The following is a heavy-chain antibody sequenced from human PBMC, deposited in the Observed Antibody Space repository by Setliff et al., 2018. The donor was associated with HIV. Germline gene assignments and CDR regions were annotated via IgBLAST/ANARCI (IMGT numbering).Heavy chain of an antibody. V-gene: IGHV4-31*03. CDR2: IYYSGNT. CDR3: ASSTRKYFDFWTDTRTTYSPYYFDY. Sequence: SETLSLTCSVSGASVVSGGYYWSWIRQHPEKGLEWIGHIYYSGNTTYNPSLRSRVTISLDTSLNQFSLKVNSVTAADTGMYYCASSTRKYFDFWTDTRTTYSPYYFDYWGKGTLVTVSS. CDR1: GASVVSGGYY. D-gene: IGHD3-3*01. J-gene: IGHJ4*02.